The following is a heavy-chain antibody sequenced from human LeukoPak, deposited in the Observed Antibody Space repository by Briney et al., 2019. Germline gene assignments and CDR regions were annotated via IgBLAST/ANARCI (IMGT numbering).Heavy chain of an antibody. J-gene: IGHJ4*01. V-gene: IGHV5-51*01. CDR2: IYPGDSDT. CDR1: GFTFTNYW. CDR3: ARGDASMATGFNY. Sequence: GESLKISCQTSGFTFTNYWIGWVRQMPGKGLEWMGIIYPGDSDTKYSPSFRGQVTMSADKSTSTAYLQWGSLKASVTAMYFCARGDASMATGFNYWGQGTLVTVSS. D-gene: IGHD6-6*01.